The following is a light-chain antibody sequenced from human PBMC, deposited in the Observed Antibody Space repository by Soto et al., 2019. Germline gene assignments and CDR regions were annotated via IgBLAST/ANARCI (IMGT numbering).Light chain of an antibody. CDR2: GAS. V-gene: IGKV3-20*01. J-gene: IGKJ2*01. CDR1: QSIPSNY. CDR3: QQYGTPPLYT. Sequence: EIVLTQSPGTLSLSPGERAALSCRASQSIPSNYLAWYQQKPGQAPRLLIYGASSRATGIPDRFSGSGSGTDFTLTISRVEPDDFAVYYCQQYGTPPLYTFGQGTKLE.